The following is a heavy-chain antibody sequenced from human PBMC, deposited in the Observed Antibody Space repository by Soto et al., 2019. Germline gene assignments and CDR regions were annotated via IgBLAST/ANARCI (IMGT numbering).Heavy chain of an antibody. J-gene: IGHJ5*02. CDR1: GGSISSSSYY. CDR3: ARHTRVRGPNWFDP. CDR2: VYYSGSS. D-gene: IGHD3-10*01. V-gene: IGHV4-39*01. Sequence: QLQLQESGPGLVKPSETLSLICTVSGGSISSSSYYWGWIRQPPGKGLEWIGSVYYSGSSYYNPSLRIRVTIFVDTSKTQFSLKLSYVTAADTAVYYCARHTRVRGPNWFDPWGQGTLVTVSS.